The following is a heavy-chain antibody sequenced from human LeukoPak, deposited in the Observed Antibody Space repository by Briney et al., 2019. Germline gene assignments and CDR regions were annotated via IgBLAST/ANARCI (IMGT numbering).Heavy chain of an antibody. CDR2: ISGSGGST. Sequence: PGGSLRLSCAASGFTFSSYAMSWVRQAPGKGLEWVSAISGSGGSTYYADSVKGRFTISRDNSKNTLYLQMNSLRAGDTAVYYCAKDSRVVVAARPDIWGQGTMVTVSS. D-gene: IGHD2-15*01. CDR1: GFTFSSYA. V-gene: IGHV3-23*01. CDR3: AKDSRVVVAARPDI. J-gene: IGHJ3*02.